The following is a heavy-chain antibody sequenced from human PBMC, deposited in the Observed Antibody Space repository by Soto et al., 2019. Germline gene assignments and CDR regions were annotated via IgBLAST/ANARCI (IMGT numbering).Heavy chain of an antibody. J-gene: IGHJ4*02. CDR3: ARDKITGLFDY. V-gene: IGHV4-34*01. CDR2: INHSGST. Sequence: SETLSLTCAVYGGSFSGYYWTWIRQPPGTGLEWIGEINHSGSTNYNPSLKSRVTISVETSKNQVPLKLTPVTAAAKAAYYCARDKITGLFDYWGQGTLVNVSS. CDR1: GGSFSGYY. D-gene: IGHD2-8*02.